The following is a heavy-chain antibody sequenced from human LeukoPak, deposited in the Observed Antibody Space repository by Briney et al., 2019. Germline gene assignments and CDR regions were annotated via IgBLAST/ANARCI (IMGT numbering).Heavy chain of an antibody. CDR3: AKERYFDWLSPHWFDP. CDR1: GFTFSSYG. Sequence: PGGSLRLSCAASGFTFSSYGMHWLRQAPGRGLEWVAVISYDGSNKYYADFVKGRFTISRDNSKNTLYLQMNSLRAEDTAVYYCAKERYFDWLSPHWFDPWGQGTLVTVSS. D-gene: IGHD3-9*01. J-gene: IGHJ5*02. V-gene: IGHV3-30*18. CDR2: ISYDGSNK.